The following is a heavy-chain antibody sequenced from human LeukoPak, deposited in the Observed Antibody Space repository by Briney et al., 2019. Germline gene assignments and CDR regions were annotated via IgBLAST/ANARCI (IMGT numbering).Heavy chain of an antibody. D-gene: IGHD3-3*01. CDR2: IYSSGGT. V-gene: IGHV4-61*02. J-gene: IGHJ4*02. CDR3: ATQRPDDFWSGYSD. CDR1: GGSISSGSYY. Sequence: SETLSLTCTVSGGSISSGSYYWSWIRQPAGKGLEWIGRIYSSGGTDYNPSLQSRVTISLDTSKNQFSLKLSSVSAADTAIYYCATQRPDDFWSGYSDWGQGTLVTVSS.